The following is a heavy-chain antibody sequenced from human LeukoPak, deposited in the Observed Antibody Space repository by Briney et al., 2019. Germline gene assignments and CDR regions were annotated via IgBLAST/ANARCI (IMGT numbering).Heavy chain of an antibody. D-gene: IGHD6-13*01. CDR1: GFTFSSYA. CDR3: ARDRGAAAGN. CDR2: ISYDGSNK. Sequence: PGGSLRLSCAASGFTFSSYAMRWVRQAPGKGLEWVAVISYDGSNKYYADSVKGRFTISRDNPKNTLYLQMNSLRAEDTAVYYCARDRGAAAGNWGQGTLVTVSS. J-gene: IGHJ4*02. V-gene: IGHV3-30*04.